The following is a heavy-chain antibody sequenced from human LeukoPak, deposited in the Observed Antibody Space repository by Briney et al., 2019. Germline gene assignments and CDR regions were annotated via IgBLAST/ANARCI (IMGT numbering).Heavy chain of an antibody. CDR2: IYSGGST. CDR1: GFIVSNNY. V-gene: IGHV3-53*01. CDR3: AKGGLYCSSITCFYYFDY. J-gene: IGHJ4*02. D-gene: IGHD2-2*01. Sequence: PGGSLRLSCAASGFIVSNNYMSWVRQAPGKGLEWVSVIYSGGSTYYADSVKGRFTISRDNSKNTLYLQMNSLRAEDTALYYCAKGGLYCSSITCFYYFDYWGQGTLVTVSS.